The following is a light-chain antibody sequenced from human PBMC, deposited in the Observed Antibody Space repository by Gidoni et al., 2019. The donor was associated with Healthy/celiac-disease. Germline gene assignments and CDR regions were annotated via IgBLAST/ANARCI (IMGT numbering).Light chain of an antibody. CDR1: QSVSSN. V-gene: IGKV3-15*01. CDR3: QQYNNWPPT. Sequence: EIVMTQSPATLSVCPGERATLSCRASQSVSSNLAWYQQKPGQASRLLIYGASTRATGIPAMFSGSGSGTEFTLTISSLQSEDFAVYYCQQYNNWPPTFGQGTKVEIK. J-gene: IGKJ1*01. CDR2: GAS.